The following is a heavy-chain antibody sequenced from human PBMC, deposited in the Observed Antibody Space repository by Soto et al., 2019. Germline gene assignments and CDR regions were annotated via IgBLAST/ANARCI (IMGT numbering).Heavy chain of an antibody. J-gene: IGHJ4*02. Sequence: SETLSLTCAVSGGSISSGGYSWSWIRQPPGKGLEWIGYIYHSGSTYYNPSLKSRVTISVDRSKNQFSLKLSSVTAADTAVYYCARVVAQKLVSAYYFDYWGQGTLVTVSS. CDR3: ARVVAQKLVSAYYFDY. CDR1: GGSISSGGYS. CDR2: IYHSGST. D-gene: IGHD6-6*01. V-gene: IGHV4-30-2*01.